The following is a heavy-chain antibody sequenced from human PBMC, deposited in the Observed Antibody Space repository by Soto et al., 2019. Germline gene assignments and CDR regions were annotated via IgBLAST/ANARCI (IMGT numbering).Heavy chain of an antibody. V-gene: IGHV3-23*01. D-gene: IGHD3-10*01. CDR3: AKSFYGSGSYYSADAPPHYMDV. J-gene: IGHJ6*03. CDR1: GFTFSSYA. CDR2: ISGSGGST. Sequence: GGSLRLSCAASGFTFSSYAMIWVRQAPGKGLEWVSAISGSGGSTYYADSVKGRFTISRDNSKNTLYLQMNSLRAEDTAVYYCAKSFYGSGSYYSADAPPHYMDVWGKGTTVTVSS.